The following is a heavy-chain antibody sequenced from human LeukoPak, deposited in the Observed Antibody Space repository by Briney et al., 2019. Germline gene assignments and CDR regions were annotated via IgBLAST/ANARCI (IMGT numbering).Heavy chain of an antibody. CDR1: GFTFRDYA. CDR2: IRGSGEKT. J-gene: IGHJ4*02. V-gene: IGHV3-23*01. Sequence: PGGSLRLSCVASGFTFRDYAMSWVRQAPGKGLEWVSAIRGSGEKTYYPDSVRGRFTISRDNYKNTLYLQMNSLRVEDTAVYYCANALGGGNTWYYFDCWGQGTLVTVSS. CDR3: ANALGGGNTWYYFDC. D-gene: IGHD6-13*01.